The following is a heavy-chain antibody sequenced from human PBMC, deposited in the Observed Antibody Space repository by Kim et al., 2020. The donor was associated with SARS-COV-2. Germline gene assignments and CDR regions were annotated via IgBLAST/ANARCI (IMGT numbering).Heavy chain of an antibody. CDR3: ARHRMVRGKGADY. D-gene: IGHD3-10*01. V-gene: IGHV5-10-1*01. Sequence: YSPSFQGTVPISADKSVSTAYLQWSSLKASDTAMYYCARHRMVRGKGADYWGQGTLVTVSS. J-gene: IGHJ4*02.